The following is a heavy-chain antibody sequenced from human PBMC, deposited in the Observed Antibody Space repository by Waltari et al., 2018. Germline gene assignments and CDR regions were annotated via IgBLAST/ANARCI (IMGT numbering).Heavy chain of an antibody. Sequence: QLQLQESGPGLVKPSETLSLTCTVSGGSISRSSYSWGWIRQPPGKGLEWIGSIYYSGSTYYNPSLKSRVTISVDTSKNQFSLKLSSVTAADTAVYYCARTKEDCSGGSCYFHDYWGQGTLVTVSS. CDR2: IYYSGST. V-gene: IGHV4-39*07. CDR3: ARTKEDCSGGSCYFHDY. CDR1: GGSISRSSYS. D-gene: IGHD2-15*01. J-gene: IGHJ4*02.